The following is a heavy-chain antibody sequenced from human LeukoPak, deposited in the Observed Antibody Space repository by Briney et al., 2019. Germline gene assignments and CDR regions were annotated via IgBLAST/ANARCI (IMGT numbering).Heavy chain of an antibody. V-gene: IGHV3-7*01. CDR2: IKQDGSEK. D-gene: IGHD3-22*01. CDR3: ARDGDTSGYSD. Sequence: GGSLRLSCAASGFTLSDYWVSWLRQAPGQGLEWVANIKQDGSEKYYMDSVRGRFTISRDNAKNSLYLQMNSLRAEDTAVYYCARDGDTSGYSDWGQGTLVTVSS. CDR1: GFTLSDYW. J-gene: IGHJ4*02.